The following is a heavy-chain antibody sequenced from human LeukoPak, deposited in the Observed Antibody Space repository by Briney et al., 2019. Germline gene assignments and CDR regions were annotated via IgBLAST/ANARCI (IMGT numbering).Heavy chain of an antibody. J-gene: IGHJ3*02. CDR3: ARDFAQILGAFDI. V-gene: IGHV4-38-2*02. CDR1: GYSISSGYY. Sequence: PSETLSLTCTVSGYSISSGYYWGWIRQPPGKGLEWIGSIYHSGSTYYNPSLKSRVTISVDTSKNQFSLKLSSVTAADTAVYYCARDFAQILGAFDIWGQGTMVTVSS. D-gene: IGHD3-3*01. CDR2: IYHSGST.